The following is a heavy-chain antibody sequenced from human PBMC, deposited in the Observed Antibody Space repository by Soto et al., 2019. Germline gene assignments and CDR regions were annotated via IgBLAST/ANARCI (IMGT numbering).Heavy chain of an antibody. J-gene: IGHJ3*02. Sequence: PGGSLRLSCAASGFTFSSYTMNWVRQAPGKGLEWVSSISSSSSYIYYADSAKGRFTISRDNSKNTLYLQMNSLRAEDTAVYYCARVTYYYDSSGSWAYDAFDIWGQGTVVTVSS. CDR1: GFTFSSYT. D-gene: IGHD3-22*01. CDR3: ARVTYYYDSSGSWAYDAFDI. V-gene: IGHV3-21*01. CDR2: ISSSSSYI.